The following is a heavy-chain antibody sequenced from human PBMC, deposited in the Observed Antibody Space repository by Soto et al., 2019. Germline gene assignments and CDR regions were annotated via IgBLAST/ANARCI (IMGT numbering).Heavy chain of an antibody. CDR1: GFTFSSYG. J-gene: IGHJ6*02. D-gene: IGHD6-25*01. CDR3: AKQAAAPIGPQNYYYYYGMDV. CDR2: ISYDGSNK. Sequence: GGSLRLSCAACGFTFSSYGMHWVRQAPGKGLEWVAVISYDGSNKYYADSVKGRFTISRDNSKNTLYLQMNSLRAEDTAVYYCAKQAAAPIGPQNYYYYYGMDVWGQGTTVTVSS. V-gene: IGHV3-30*18.